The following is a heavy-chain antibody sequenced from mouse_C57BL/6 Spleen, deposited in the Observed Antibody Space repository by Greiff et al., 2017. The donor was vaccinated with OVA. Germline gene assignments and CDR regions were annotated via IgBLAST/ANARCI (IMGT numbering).Heavy chain of an antibody. D-gene: IGHD1-1*01. CDR3: ARPDYYGSSYEGYFDY. V-gene: IGHV1-26*01. Sequence: EVQLQQSGPELVKPGASVKISCKASGYTFTDYYMNWVKQSHGKSLEWIGDINPNNGGTSYNQKFKGKATLTVDKSSSTAYMELRSLTSEDSAVYYCARPDYYGSSYEGYFDYWGQGTTLTVSS. CDR1: GYTFTDYY. CDR2: INPNNGGT. J-gene: IGHJ2*01.